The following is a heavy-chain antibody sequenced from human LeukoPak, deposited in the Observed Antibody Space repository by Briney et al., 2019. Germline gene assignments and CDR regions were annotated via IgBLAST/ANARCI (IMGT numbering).Heavy chain of an antibody. V-gene: IGHV3-7*03. CDR2: IKQDGSEK. Sequence: SGGSLRLSCAASGFTFSSYWMSWVRQAPGKGLEWVANIKQDGSEKYYVDSVKGRFTISRDNAKNSLYLQMNSLRAEDTALYYCARYDSSGYRYYYYYMDVWGKGTTVTVSS. CDR3: ARYDSSGYRYYYYYMDV. CDR1: GFTFSSYW. J-gene: IGHJ6*03. D-gene: IGHD3-22*01.